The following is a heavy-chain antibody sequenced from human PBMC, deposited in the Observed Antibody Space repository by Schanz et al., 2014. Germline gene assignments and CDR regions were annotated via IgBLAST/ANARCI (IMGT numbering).Heavy chain of an antibody. CDR2: LTEGGGGT. V-gene: IGHV3-23*01. Sequence: EVQLLESGGGLVQPGESLRLSCAASGFSFSSYTMSWVRQAPGKGLERVSGLTEGGGGTYYTDAVKGRFTISRDNSKNTLFLQMSSLRAEDTAVYYCARDGDFDYWGQGTLVAVSS. J-gene: IGHJ4*02. CDR3: ARDGDFDY. CDR1: GFSFSSYT.